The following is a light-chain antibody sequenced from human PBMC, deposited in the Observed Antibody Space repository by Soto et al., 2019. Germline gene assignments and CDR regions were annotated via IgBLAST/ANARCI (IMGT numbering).Light chain of an antibody. J-gene: IGKJ5*01. Sequence: EIVLTQSPGTLSLSPGERATLSCRASQSVASSYLAWYQQKPGQAPRLLIYGASTRATGIPARFSGSGYGTEFTLTISSLQSEDFVVYYCQQYNNWPAITFGQGTRLEIK. CDR2: GAS. V-gene: IGKV3D-15*01. CDR3: QQYNNWPAIT. CDR1: QSVASSY.